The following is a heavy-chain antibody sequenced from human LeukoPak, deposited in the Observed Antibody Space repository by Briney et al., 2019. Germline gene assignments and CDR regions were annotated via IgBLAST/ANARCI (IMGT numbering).Heavy chain of an antibody. CDR1: GFTFSSYG. V-gene: IGHV3-30*03. Sequence: GGSLRLSCAASGFTFSSYGMHWVRQAPGKGLEWVAVISYDGSNKYYADSVKGRFTISRDNSKNTLYLQMNSLRAEDTAVYYCAAKHCSGGSCYSFDPWGQGTLVTVSS. CDR2: ISYDGSNK. J-gene: IGHJ5*02. D-gene: IGHD2-15*01. CDR3: AAKHCSGGSCYSFDP.